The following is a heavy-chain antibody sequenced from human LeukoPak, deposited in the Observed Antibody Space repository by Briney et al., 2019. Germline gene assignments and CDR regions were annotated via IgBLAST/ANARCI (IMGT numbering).Heavy chain of an antibody. J-gene: IGHJ4*02. V-gene: IGHV4-59*12. CDR1: GGSISSYY. CDR2: IHYSGST. Sequence: SETLSLTCTVSGGSISSYYWSWIQQPPGKGLEWIGNIHYSGSTNYNPSLKSRVTITVDTSKNQFSLKVRSVTAADTAVYYCVRTGEVTTVCDSWGQGNLVTVSS. CDR3: VRTGEVTTVCDS. D-gene: IGHD4-17*01.